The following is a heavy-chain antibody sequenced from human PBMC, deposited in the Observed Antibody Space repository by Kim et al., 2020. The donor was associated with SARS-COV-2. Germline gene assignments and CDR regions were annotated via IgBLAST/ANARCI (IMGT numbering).Heavy chain of an antibody. CDR3: AKSGVARAALNWFDP. CDR1: GFTFSSYA. J-gene: IGHJ5*02. Sequence: GGSLRLSCAASGFTFSSYAMSWVRQAPGKGLEWVSAISGSGGSTYYADSVKGRFTISRVNSKNTLYLQMNSLRAEDTAVYYCAKSGVARAALNWFDPWGQGTLVTVSS. D-gene: IGHD3-10*01. CDR2: ISGSGGST. V-gene: IGHV3-23*01.